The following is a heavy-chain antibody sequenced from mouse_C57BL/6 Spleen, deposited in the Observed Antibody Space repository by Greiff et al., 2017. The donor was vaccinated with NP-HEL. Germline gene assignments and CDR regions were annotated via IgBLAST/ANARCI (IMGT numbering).Heavy chain of an antibody. CDR3: ARSIYYGNYVRAMDY. D-gene: IGHD2-1*01. CDR2: INPSTGGT. CDR1: GYSFTGYY. V-gene: IGHV1-42*01. J-gene: IGHJ4*01. Sequence: DVQLQESGPELVKPGASVKISCKASGYSFTGYYMNWVKQSPEKSLEWIGEINPSTGGTTYNQKFKAKATLTVDKSSSTAYMQLKSLTSEDSAVYYCARSIYYGNYVRAMDYWGQGTSVTVSS.